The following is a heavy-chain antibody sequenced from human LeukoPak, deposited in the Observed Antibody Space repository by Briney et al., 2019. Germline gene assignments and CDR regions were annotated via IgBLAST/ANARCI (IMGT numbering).Heavy chain of an antibody. CDR2: INPSGGST. Sequence: ASVKVSCKASGYTFTSYYIHWVRQAPGQGLEWMGIINPSGGSTSYAQKFQGRVTMTRDTSTSTVYMELSSLRSEDTAVYYCARALYYDILTGLDAFDIWGQGTMVTVSS. V-gene: IGHV1-46*01. D-gene: IGHD3-9*01. CDR3: ARALYYDILTGLDAFDI. CDR1: GYTFTSYY. J-gene: IGHJ3*02.